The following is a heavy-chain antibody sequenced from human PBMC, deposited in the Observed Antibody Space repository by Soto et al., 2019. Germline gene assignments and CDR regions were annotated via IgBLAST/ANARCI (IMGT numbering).Heavy chain of an antibody. Sequence: GGSLRLSCAASGFTFSSYAMHWVRQAPGKGLEWVAVISYDGSNKYYADSVKGRFTISRDNSKNTLYLQMDSLRAEDTAVYYCARDPYGDYFFDYWGQGTLVTVSS. CDR1: GFTFSSYA. CDR3: ARDPYGDYFFDY. CDR2: ISYDGSNK. D-gene: IGHD4-17*01. J-gene: IGHJ4*02. V-gene: IGHV3-30-3*01.